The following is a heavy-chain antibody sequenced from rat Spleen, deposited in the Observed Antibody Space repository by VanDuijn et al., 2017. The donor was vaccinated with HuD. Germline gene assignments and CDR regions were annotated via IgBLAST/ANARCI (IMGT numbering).Heavy chain of an antibody. CDR3: VRERVPGFAFYFDY. V-gene: IGHV2-6*01. D-gene: IGHD1-4*01. J-gene: IGHJ2*01. CDR2: ISTGGNT. CDR1: GFSLISHS. Sequence: QVQLKESGPGLVEPSQTLSLTCTVSGFSLISHSLHWVRQPPGKGLEWIAAISTGGNTYYNSGLKSRLGISRDTSKSQVFLKMNSLQTEDTAIYFCVRERVPGFAFYFDYWGQGVMVTVSS.